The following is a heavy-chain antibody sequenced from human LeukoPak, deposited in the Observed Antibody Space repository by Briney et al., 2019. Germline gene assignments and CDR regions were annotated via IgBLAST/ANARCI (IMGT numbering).Heavy chain of an antibody. J-gene: IGHJ6*03. Sequence: GGSLRLSCAASGFTFSSYWMSWVRQAPGKGLEWVANIKQDGSEKYYVDSVKGRFTISRDNAKNSLYLQMNSQRAEDTAVYYCARDGTKRPMDVWGKGTTVTVSS. CDR3: ARDGTKRPMDV. V-gene: IGHV3-7*01. CDR1: GFTFSSYW. D-gene: IGHD1-1*01. CDR2: IKQDGSEK.